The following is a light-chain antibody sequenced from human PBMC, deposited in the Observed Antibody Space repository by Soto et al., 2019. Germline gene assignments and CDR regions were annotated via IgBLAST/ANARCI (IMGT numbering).Light chain of an antibody. Sequence: EVVMTQSPATLSVSPGERVTLSCRASQSINAHLAWYQQKPGQAPRLLIHGASTRATGIPARFSGSGLGTEFILTRSSLQHENFAVYYYQQYNTWLWTYGQGTKVEIQ. CDR3: QQYNTWLWT. V-gene: IGKV3-15*01. CDR1: QSINAH. J-gene: IGKJ1*01. CDR2: GAS.